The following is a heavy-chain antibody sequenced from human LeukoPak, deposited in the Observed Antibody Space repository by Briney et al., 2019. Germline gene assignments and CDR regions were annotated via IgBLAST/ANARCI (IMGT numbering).Heavy chain of an antibody. CDR2: IHSGGNT. J-gene: IGHJ4*02. Sequence: SETLSLTCTVSATSISRGNYYLGRIRQPPGKGLEWIGSIHSGGNTHYNPSLKNRVTMSVDTSKNQFSLNLNSVTAADTAVHYCRRRGYGSSLMVWGQGTLVTVSS. V-gene: IGHV4-39*01. D-gene: IGHD6-13*01. CDR3: RRRGYGSSLMV. CDR1: ATSISRGNYY.